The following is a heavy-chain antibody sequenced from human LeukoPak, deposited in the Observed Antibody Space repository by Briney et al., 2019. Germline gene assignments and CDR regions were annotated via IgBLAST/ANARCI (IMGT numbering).Heavy chain of an antibody. J-gene: IGHJ4*02. D-gene: IGHD3-22*01. Sequence: GGSLRLSCAASGFTFTDYAMNWVRQAPGKGLEWLSAISGSGGSTYYADSIQGRFTISRDNSKNTLYLQMNSLRAEDTAIYYCAKDRYSRGYFDWGQGTRVTVSS. CDR3: AKDRYSRGYFD. CDR2: ISGSGGST. CDR1: GFTFTDYA. V-gene: IGHV3-23*01.